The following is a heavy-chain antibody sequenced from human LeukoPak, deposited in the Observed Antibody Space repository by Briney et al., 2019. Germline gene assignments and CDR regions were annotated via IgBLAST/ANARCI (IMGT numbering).Heavy chain of an antibody. Sequence: PSETLSLTCTVSGGSISSYYWSWIRQPPGKGLEWIAYISYSGITNYNPSLKSRVTISVDTSNNQFSLKVSSVTAADTAVYYCARSRGAVAGWSFDIWGQGTVVTVSS. CDR2: ISYSGIT. V-gene: IGHV4-59*01. D-gene: IGHD6-19*01. CDR1: GGSISSYY. J-gene: IGHJ3*02. CDR3: ARSRGAVAGWSFDI.